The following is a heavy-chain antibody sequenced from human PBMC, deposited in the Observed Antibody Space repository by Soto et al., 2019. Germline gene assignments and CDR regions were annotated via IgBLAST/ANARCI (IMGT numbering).Heavy chain of an antibody. J-gene: IGHJ4*02. CDR2: ISWNSGSI. CDR1: GFTFDDHG. CDR3: GRDTSSGWHLKDH. V-gene: IGHV3-9*01. D-gene: IGHD3-9*01. Sequence: EVDLVESGGGLAQPGRSLRLSCVASGFTFDDHGMHWVRQIPGRGLGWVSGISWNSGSIGYAESVKGRFTIFKDNAKNSLYLEMNSLRREDTALYYCGRDTSSGWHLKDHWGQGVQVSFAS.